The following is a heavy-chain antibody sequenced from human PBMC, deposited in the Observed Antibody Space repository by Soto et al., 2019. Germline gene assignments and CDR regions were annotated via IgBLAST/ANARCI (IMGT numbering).Heavy chain of an antibody. J-gene: IGHJ4*02. CDR2: ISGSGGST. V-gene: IGHV3-23*01. Sequence: QPXGSLILSFAASGFTFSSYAMSGVRQAPGKGLEWVSAISGSGGSTYYADSVKGRFTISRDNSKNTLYLQMNSLRAEDTAVYYCAKDGRMATIGYYFDYWGQGTLVTVSS. D-gene: IGHD5-12*01. CDR3: AKDGRMATIGYYFDY. CDR1: GFTFSSYA.